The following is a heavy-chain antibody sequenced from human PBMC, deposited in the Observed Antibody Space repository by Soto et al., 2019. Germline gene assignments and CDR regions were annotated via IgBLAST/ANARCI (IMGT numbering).Heavy chain of an antibody. D-gene: IGHD4-17*01. V-gene: IGHV4-59*01. Sequence: SETLSLTCTVSGGSISSYYWSWIRQPPGKGLEWIGYIYYSGSTNYNPSLKSRVTISVDTSKNQFSLKLSSVTAADTAVYYCARDAGDYGGNPFDYWGQGTLVTVSS. CDR1: GGSISSYY. J-gene: IGHJ4*02. CDR3: ARDAGDYGGNPFDY. CDR2: IYYSGST.